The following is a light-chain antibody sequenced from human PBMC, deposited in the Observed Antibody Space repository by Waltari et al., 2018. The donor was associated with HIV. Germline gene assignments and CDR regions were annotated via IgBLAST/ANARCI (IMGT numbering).Light chain of an antibody. V-gene: IGLV2-8*01. J-gene: IGLJ2*01. CDR2: EVS. CDR3: SSYGDNIRVL. Sequence: QSALTQPPSASGSLGQSVTISCTGSSSEMGAYDSVPWFQQHPNNAPKLLLYEVSKRPSGVPDRFSGSRSGETAFLSVSGLQPDDTAGYFCSSYGDNIRVLFGGGTNLTVL. CDR1: SSEMGAYDS.